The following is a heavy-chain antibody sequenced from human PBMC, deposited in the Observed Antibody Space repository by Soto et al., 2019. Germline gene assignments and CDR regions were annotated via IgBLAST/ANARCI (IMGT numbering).Heavy chain of an antibody. Sequence: PGGSLRLSWAASGFTFSSYAMSWVRQAPGKGLEWVSAISGSGGSTYYADSVKGRFTISRDNSKNTLYLQMNSLRAEDTAVYYCAKDEGLRGTFDYWGQGTLVTVSS. CDR2: ISGSGGST. V-gene: IGHV3-23*01. CDR1: GFTFSSYA. D-gene: IGHD5-12*01. J-gene: IGHJ4*02. CDR3: AKDEGLRGTFDY.